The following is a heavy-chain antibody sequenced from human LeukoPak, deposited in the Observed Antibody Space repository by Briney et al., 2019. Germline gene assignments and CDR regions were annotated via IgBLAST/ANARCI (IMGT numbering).Heavy chain of an antibody. D-gene: IGHD2-15*01. CDR1: GYSFTTYW. J-gene: IGHJ2*01. CDR3: ARPHGLRSGGSVNWYFDL. CDR2: IWPGDSET. Sequence: GESLKISCKGSGYSFTTYWIVWVRQMPGKAPEWMGIIWPGDSETTYSPSFRGQVTISVDKSITTAYLQWSSLQASDTAVYYCARPHGLRSGGSVNWYFDLWGRGTLVTVSS. V-gene: IGHV5-51*01.